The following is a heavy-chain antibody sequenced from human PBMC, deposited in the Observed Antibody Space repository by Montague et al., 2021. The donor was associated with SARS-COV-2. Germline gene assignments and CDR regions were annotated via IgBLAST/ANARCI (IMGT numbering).Heavy chain of an antibody. V-gene: IGHV2-70*01. J-gene: IGHJ2*01. D-gene: IGHD6-19*01. Sequence: PALVKPTQTLTLTCTFSGFSVSTSGLCVSWIRQPPGKALEWLALIDWDDDTYYSTSLKTRLAISKDTSKNQVVLTMTDMYPVDTGTYYCARIPEYSSGGGPDWYFDLWGRGTRVTVSS. CDR2: IDWDDDT. CDR1: GFSVSTSGLC. CDR3: ARIPEYSSGGGPDWYFDL.